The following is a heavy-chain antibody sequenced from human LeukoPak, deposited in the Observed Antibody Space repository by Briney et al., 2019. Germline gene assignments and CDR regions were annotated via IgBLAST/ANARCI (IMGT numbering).Heavy chain of an antibody. V-gene: IGHV3-30*02. D-gene: IGHD1-26*01. J-gene: IGHJ6*03. CDR3: AKGRGWEASYYYYYMDV. CDR1: GFIFSSYG. Sequence: GGSLRLSCAASGFIFSSYGMHWVRQAPGKGLEWVAFIRYDGSKKYYADSVKGRFTISRDNSKNTLYLQMNSLRAEDTAVYYCAKGRGWEASYYYYYMDVWGKGTTVTISS. CDR2: IRYDGSKK.